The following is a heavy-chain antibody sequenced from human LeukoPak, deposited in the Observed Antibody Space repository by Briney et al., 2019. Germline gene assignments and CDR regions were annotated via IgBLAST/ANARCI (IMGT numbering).Heavy chain of an antibody. CDR3: ARSLDWNYGAYYYYYMDV. V-gene: IGHV4-39*01. CDR1: GGSISSSSYY. Sequence: SETLSLTCTVSGGSISSSSYYWGWIRQPPGKGLEWIGSIYYSGSTYYNPSLKSRVTISVDTSKNQFSLKLSSVTAADTAVYYCARSLDWNYGAYYYYYMDVWGKGTTVTVS. CDR2: IYYSGST. D-gene: IGHD1-7*01. J-gene: IGHJ6*03.